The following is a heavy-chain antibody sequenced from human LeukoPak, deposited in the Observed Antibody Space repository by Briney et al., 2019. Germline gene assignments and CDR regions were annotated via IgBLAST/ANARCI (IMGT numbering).Heavy chain of an antibody. CDR2: ISSSGDNT. CDR3: TTVDCGGDCSDDAFDI. J-gene: IGHJ3*02. D-gene: IGHD2-21*01. CDR1: GFTFNTYA. Sequence: GGSLGLSCAASGFTFNTYAMTWVRQAPGKGLEWVSAISSSGDNTYYADSVKGRFTISRDNSKNTLYLQMDSLRAEDTAVYYCTTVDCGGDCSDDAFDIWGQGTMVTVSS. V-gene: IGHV3-23*01.